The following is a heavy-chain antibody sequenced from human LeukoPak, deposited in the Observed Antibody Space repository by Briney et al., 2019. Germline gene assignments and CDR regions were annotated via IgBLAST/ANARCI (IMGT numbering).Heavy chain of an antibody. CDR1: GGTFSSYA. CDR2: IIPIFGTA. Sequence: SVKVSCKASGGTFSSYAISWVRQAPGQGLEWMGGIIPIFGTANYAQKFQGRVTITADESTSTAYMELSSLRSEDTAVYYCARDGRMDLTGYYFFDYWGQGTLVTVSS. V-gene: IGHV1-69*13. J-gene: IGHJ4*02. D-gene: IGHD3-9*01. CDR3: ARDGRMDLTGYYFFDY.